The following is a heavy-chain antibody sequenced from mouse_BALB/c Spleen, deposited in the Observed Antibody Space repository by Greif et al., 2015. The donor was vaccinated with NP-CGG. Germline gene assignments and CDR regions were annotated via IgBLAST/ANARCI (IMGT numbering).Heavy chain of an antibody. CDR2: ISYSGST. CDR1: GYSITSDYA. CDR3: ARNDYGCDY. V-gene: IGHV3-2*02. Sequence: EVMLVESGPGLVKPSQSLSLPCTVTGYSITSDYAWHWIRQFPGTKLEWMGYISYSGSTRYNPSLKSRISITRDTSKNQVFLQVNAVTTEDTATYYCARNDYGCDYWGQGTTLTVSS. D-gene: IGHD2-4*01. J-gene: IGHJ2*01.